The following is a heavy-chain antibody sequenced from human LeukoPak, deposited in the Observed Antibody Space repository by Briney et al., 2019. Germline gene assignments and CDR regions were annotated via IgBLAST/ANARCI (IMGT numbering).Heavy chain of an antibody. J-gene: IGHJ6*01. CDR2: IYYSGST. CDR1: GGSISSYY. CDR3: AGISGSRYYYYGMDV. D-gene: IGHD1-26*01. Sequence: SETLSLTCTVSGGSISSYYWSWIRQPPGKGLEWIGYIYYSGSTNYNPSLKSRVTISVDTSKNQFSLKLSSVTAADTAVYYCAGISGSRYYYYGMDVWGQGPTVSVSS. V-gene: IGHV4-59*01.